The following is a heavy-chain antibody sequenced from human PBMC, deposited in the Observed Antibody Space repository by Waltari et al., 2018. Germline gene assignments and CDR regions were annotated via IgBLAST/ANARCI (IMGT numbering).Heavy chain of an antibody. CDR2: INPNRCGT. Sequence: QVQLVQRGAEVKKPGASVKVSCKASGYTFTVYYIHWVRQAPGQGLEWMGGINPNRCGTNYAQKCQGRVNMTRDTSINTAYMELSRLRSDDTAVYYCAKGQEHYYDNSGSFVSWGQGTLVTVSS. J-gene: IGHJ5*01. CDR1: GYTFTVYY. V-gene: IGHV1-2*02. D-gene: IGHD3-22*01. CDR3: AKGQEHYYDNSGSFVS.